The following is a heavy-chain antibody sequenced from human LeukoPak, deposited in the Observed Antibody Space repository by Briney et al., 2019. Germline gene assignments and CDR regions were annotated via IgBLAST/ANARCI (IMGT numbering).Heavy chain of an antibody. D-gene: IGHD3-10*01. Sequence: SETLSLTCTVSGGSISSYYWSWIRQPPGKGLEWIGYIYYSGNTNNNPSLKSRLTISIDTSKNQFSLKLSSVTAADTAVYYCARVGDGVFDFWGQGTLVTVSS. V-gene: IGHV4-59*01. CDR1: GGSISSYY. CDR2: IYYSGNT. J-gene: IGHJ4*02. CDR3: ARVGDGVFDF.